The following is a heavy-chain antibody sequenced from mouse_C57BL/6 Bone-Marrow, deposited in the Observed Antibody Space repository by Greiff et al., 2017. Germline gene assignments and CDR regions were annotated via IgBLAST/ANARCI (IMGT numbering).Heavy chain of an antibody. J-gene: IGHJ3*01. V-gene: IGHV1-5*01. Sequence: VQLQQSGTVLARPGASVKMSCKTSGYTFTSYWMHWVKQRPGQGLEWIGAIYPGNSDTSYNQKFKGKAKLTAVTSASTANMELSSLTNEDSAVYYCTRSDYGSSFFAYWGQGTLVTVSA. CDR3: TRSDYGSSFFAY. CDR1: GYTFTSYW. D-gene: IGHD1-1*01. CDR2: IYPGNSDT.